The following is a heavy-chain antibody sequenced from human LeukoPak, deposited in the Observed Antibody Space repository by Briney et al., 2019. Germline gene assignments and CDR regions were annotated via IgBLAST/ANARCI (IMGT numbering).Heavy chain of an antibody. J-gene: IGHJ4*02. D-gene: IGHD4-17*01. CDR2: IIPIFGTA. Sequence: ASVKVSCKASGGTFSTYAINWVRQAPGQGLEWMGGIIPIFGTANYAQKFQGRVTITADESTSTAYMELSSLRSEDTAVYYCARDQSYGDYPLYYFDYWGQGTLVTVSS. CDR1: GGTFSTYA. CDR3: ARDQSYGDYPLYYFDY. V-gene: IGHV1-69*13.